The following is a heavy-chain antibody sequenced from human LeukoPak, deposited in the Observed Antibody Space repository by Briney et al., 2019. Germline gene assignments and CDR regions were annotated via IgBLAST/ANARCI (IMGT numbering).Heavy chain of an antibody. CDR1: GFTLSNYW. D-gene: IGHD3-16*01. Sequence: GGSLRLSCAASGFTLSNYWMHWVRQTPGQGLVWVSRIVNDGSTTYADSVKGRFTISRDNAKNTLYLQMNSLRADDTAVYFCVRDNGGEHSWGQGALVTVSS. J-gene: IGHJ4*02. V-gene: IGHV3-74*01. CDR3: VRDNGGEHS. CDR2: IVNDGSTT.